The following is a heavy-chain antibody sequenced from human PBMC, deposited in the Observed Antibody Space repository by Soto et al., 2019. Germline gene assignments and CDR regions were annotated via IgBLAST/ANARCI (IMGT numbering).Heavy chain of an antibody. CDR2: ISGSGGST. CDR1: GFTFSSYA. CDR3: AIPYYSGYYYGMDV. J-gene: IGHJ6*02. D-gene: IGHD3-10*01. Sequence: GGSLRLSCAASGFTFSSYAMSWVRQAPGKGLEWVSAISGSGGSTYYADSVKGRFTISRDNSKNTLYLQMNSLRAEDTAVYYCAIPYYSGYYYGMDVWGQGTTVTVSS. V-gene: IGHV3-23*01.